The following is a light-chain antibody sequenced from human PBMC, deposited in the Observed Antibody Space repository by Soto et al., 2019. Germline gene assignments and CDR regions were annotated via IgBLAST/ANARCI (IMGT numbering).Light chain of an antibody. Sequence: EIVLTQSPGTLSLSPGERVTLSCRASQSVSNTHLAWYQQKPGQAPRLLIYGASSRATGIPDRFSGSGSGTDLNLTISRLEPEAFAVYDYQQYGNFLFTFGPGTKLEIK. J-gene: IGKJ2*01. CDR1: QSVSNTH. CDR3: QQYGNFLFT. CDR2: GAS. V-gene: IGKV3-20*01.